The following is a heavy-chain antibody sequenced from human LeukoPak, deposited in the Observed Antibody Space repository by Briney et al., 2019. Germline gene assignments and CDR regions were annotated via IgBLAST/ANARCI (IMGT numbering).Heavy chain of an antibody. CDR1: GFTFSSYW. CDR3: ARAPTSGWYRTLDY. J-gene: IGHJ4*02. Sequence: GGSLRPSCAASGFTFSSYWMSWVRQAPGKGLEWVANIKQDGSEKYYVDSVKGRFTISRDNAKNSLYLQMNSLRAEDTAVYYCARAPTSGWYRTLDYWGQGTLVTVSS. CDR2: IKQDGSEK. V-gene: IGHV3-7*01. D-gene: IGHD6-19*01.